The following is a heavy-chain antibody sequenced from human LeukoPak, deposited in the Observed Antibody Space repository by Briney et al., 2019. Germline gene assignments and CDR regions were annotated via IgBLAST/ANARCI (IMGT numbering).Heavy chain of an antibody. D-gene: IGHD6-19*01. Sequence: SGPTLVKPTQTLTLNCTFSGFSLSTSGGGVGWIRQLPGKALEWLALIYWDDDKRYSPSLKSRLTITKDTSKNQVVLTMTNMDPVDTATYYCAPIRLGYNWFDPWGQGTLVTVSS. J-gene: IGHJ5*02. V-gene: IGHV2-5*02. CDR2: IYWDDDK. CDR3: APIRLGYNWFDP. CDR1: GFSLSTSGGG.